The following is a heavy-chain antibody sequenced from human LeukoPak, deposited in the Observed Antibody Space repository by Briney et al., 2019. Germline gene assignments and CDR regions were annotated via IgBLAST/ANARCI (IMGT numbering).Heavy chain of an antibody. D-gene: IGHD2-2*01. V-gene: IGHV3-48*01. J-gene: IGHJ4*02. CDR1: GFTFSNHG. Sequence: PGRSLRLSCAASGFTFSNHGMHWVRQAPGKGLEWVSYISSSGSTIYYADSVKGRFTISRDNSKNTLYLQMNSLRAEDTAVYYCARDSTSHWQWGQGTLVTVSS. CDR2: ISSSGSTI. CDR3: ARDSTSHWQ.